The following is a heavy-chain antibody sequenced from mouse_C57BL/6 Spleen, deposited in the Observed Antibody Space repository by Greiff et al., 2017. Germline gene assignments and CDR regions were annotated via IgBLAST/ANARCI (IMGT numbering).Heavy chain of an antibody. J-gene: IGHJ3*01. D-gene: IGHD2-3*01. CDR2: ISSGGSYT. CDR1: GFTFSSYG. Sequence: DVMLVESGGDLVKPGGSLKLSCAASGFTFSSYGMSWVRQTPDKRLEWVATISSGGSYTYYPDSVKGRFTISRDNAKNTLYLQMSSLKSEDTAMYYCARQDDGTRAWFAYWGQGTLVTVSA. V-gene: IGHV5-6*02. CDR3: ARQDDGTRAWFAY.